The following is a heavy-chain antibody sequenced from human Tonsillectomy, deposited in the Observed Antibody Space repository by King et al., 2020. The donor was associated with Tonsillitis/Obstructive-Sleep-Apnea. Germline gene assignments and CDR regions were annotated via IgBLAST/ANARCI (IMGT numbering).Heavy chain of an antibody. CDR1: GGSISSSSYY. V-gene: IGHV4-39*01. D-gene: IGHD2-2*01. J-gene: IGHJ5*02. CDR3: ASSKGRYCSSTRCTNWFDP. CDR2: IYYSGST. Sequence: QLQESGPGLVKPSETLSLTCTVSGGSISSSSYYWGWIRQPPGKGLEWIGSIYYSGSTYYNPSLKSRVTISVDTSKNQFSLKLCSVTAADTAVYYCASSKGRYCSSTRCTNWFDPWGEGTLGTVSS.